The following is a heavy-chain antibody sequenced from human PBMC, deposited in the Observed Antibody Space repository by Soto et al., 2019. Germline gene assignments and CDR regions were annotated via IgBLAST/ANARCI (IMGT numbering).Heavy chain of an antibody. V-gene: IGHV4-4*02. CDR1: GDSISSDKW. Sequence: QVQLQESGPGLVKPSETLSLTCAVFGDSISSDKWWSWVRQPPGKGLEWIGEIHHWKSTNYNPSLKSRVTISVDQSKHQFSLNLNSVTAADTAMYFCTRGGDWAFDYWGQGPLVTVSS. CDR3: TRGGDWAFDY. J-gene: IGHJ4*02. CDR2: IHHWKST. D-gene: IGHD2-21*02.